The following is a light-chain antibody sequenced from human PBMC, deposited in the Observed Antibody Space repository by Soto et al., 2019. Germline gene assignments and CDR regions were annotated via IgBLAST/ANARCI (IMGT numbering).Light chain of an antibody. J-gene: IGKJ1*01. Sequence: EIVLTQSPGTLSLSPGERATLSCRASQSIHNNYLAWYQQKPGQAPRLLIDDASNRATDIPGRFSGSGSGTDFTLTISRLEPEDFAVYYCQQCATVPLTFGQGTRVEIK. CDR2: DAS. CDR1: QSIHNNY. CDR3: QQCATVPLT. V-gene: IGKV3-20*01.